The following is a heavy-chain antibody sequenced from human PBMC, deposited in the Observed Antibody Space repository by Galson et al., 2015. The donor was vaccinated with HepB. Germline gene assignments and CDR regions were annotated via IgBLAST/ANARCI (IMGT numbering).Heavy chain of an antibody. CDR3: ARHRMGPQLVTLFDY. V-gene: IGHV4-39*01. D-gene: IGHD6-13*01. CDR1: GGSTSSSSYY. CDR2: IYYSGST. J-gene: IGHJ4*02. Sequence: LSLTCTVSGGSTSSSSYYWGWIRQPPGKGLEWIGSIYYSGSTYYNPSLKSRVTISVDTSKNQFSLKLSSVTAADTAVYYCARHRMGPQLVTLFDYWGQGTLVTVSS.